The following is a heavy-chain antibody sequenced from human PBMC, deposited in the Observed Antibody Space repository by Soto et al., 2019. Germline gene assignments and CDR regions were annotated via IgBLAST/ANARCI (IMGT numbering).Heavy chain of an antibody. D-gene: IGHD2-15*01. J-gene: IGHJ3*02. CDR3: ESGGGYCRGGSCEGFDI. V-gene: IGHV1-2*04. Sequence: GGSVKVSGKPSVYTFTGCYLDWVPQAPGQGREGMVRINPNSGCTNYAHKFQGWLPMARDTSLSTAYMELSRLRSGDTAVYYCESGGGYCRGGSCEGFDIWGPGTMVNVSS. CDR1: VYTFTGCY. CDR2: INPNSGCT.